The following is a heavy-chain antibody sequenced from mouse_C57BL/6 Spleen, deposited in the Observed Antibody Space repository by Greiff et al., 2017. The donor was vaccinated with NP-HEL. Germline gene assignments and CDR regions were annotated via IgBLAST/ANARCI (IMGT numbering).Heavy chain of an antibody. D-gene: IGHD1-1*01. J-gene: IGHJ4*01. Sequence: QVQLQQSGAELAKPGASVKLSCKASGYTFTSYWMHWVKQRPGQGLEWIGYINPSSGYTKYNQKFKDKATLTADKSSSTAYMQLSSLTYEDSAVYYCARLFITTVVADYAMDYWGQGTSVTVSS. CDR3: ARLFITTVVADYAMDY. V-gene: IGHV1-7*01. CDR2: INPSSGYT. CDR1: GYTFTSYW.